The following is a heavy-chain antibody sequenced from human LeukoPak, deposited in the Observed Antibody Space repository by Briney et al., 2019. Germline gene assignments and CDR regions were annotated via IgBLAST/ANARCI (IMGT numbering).Heavy chain of an antibody. Sequence: KSSETLSLTCTVSGYSISSGYYWGWIRQPPGKGLEWIGSIYHSGSTYYNPSLKSRVTISVDTSKNQFSLKLSSVTAADTAVYYCASEDCSSTSCFGYWGQGTLVTVSS. D-gene: IGHD2-2*01. CDR1: GYSISSGYY. J-gene: IGHJ4*02. V-gene: IGHV4-38-2*02. CDR2: IYHSGST. CDR3: ASEDCSSTSCFGY.